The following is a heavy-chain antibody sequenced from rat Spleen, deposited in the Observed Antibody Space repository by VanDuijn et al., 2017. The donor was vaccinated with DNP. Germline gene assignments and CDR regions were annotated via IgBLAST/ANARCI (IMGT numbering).Heavy chain of an antibody. Sequence: EVQLVGSGGGSVQSGRSLKLSCAASGFTFSYYGMAWVRQAPKKGLEWVASIKTGGGSTYYPDSVKGRFTISRDNGKNTQYLQMDSLRSEDTATYYCATSSYYGYDYGFGYWGQGTLVTVSS. V-gene: IGHV5S13*01. D-gene: IGHD1-7*01. CDR1: GFTFSYYG. CDR3: ATSSYYGYDYGFGY. J-gene: IGHJ3*01. CDR2: IKTGGGST.